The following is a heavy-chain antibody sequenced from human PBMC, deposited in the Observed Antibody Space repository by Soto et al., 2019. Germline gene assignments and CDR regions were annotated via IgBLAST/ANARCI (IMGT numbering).Heavy chain of an antibody. J-gene: IGHJ6*02. CDR1: GLSIFKHY. CDR3: ARGITIFGGGMDV. Sequence: SATLSLTCTLQGLSIFKHYWSWIRQPPGKGLEWLGYIYYAGSTNYNPSLQSRLTISVDTSKDQFSLKLTSVTAADTAVYYCARGITIFGGGMDVWGQGTTVT. CDR2: IYYAGST. D-gene: IGHD3-3*01. V-gene: IGHV4-59*11.